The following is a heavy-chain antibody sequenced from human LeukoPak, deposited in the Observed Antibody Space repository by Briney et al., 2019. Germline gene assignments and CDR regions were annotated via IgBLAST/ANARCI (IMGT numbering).Heavy chain of an antibody. Sequence: ASVKVSCKASGYTFTSNYVHWVRQAPGQGLEWMGWISPHSGVTNYAQNFQGRVTMTRDTAITTVYMELSGLRSDDTSVYYCAREEVLGLAARGLDYWGQGTLVTVSS. CDR1: GYTFTSNY. CDR3: AREEVLGLAARGLDY. J-gene: IGHJ4*02. V-gene: IGHV1-2*02. D-gene: IGHD2-2*01. CDR2: ISPHSGVT.